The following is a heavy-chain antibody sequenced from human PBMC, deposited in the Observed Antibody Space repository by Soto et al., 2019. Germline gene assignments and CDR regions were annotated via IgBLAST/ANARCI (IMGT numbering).Heavy chain of an antibody. D-gene: IGHD2-15*01. J-gene: IGHJ4*02. CDR1: GGSFSGYY. CDR3: ARDLLLATYCSGGSCPVDY. V-gene: IGHV4-34*01. CDR2: INHSGST. Sequence: PSETLXLTCAVYGGSFSGYYWSWIRQPPGKGLEWIGEINHSGSTNYNPSLKSRVTISVDTSKNQFSLKLSSVTAADTAVYYCARDLLLATYCSGGSCPVDYWGQGTLVTVSS.